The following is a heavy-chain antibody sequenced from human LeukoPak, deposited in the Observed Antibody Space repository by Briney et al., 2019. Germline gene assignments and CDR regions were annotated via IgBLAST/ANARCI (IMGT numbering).Heavy chain of an antibody. CDR2: IQFDGRKG. CDR3: ARDEIVATTKANYYYYMDV. J-gene: IGHJ6*03. D-gene: IGHD5-12*01. V-gene: IGHV3-30*02. Sequence: PGGSLRLSCAASGFTFRNYGMHWVRQAPGKGLEWVAFIQFDGRKGFYADSVKGRFTISRDNSKNTLYMQMNSLRVEDTAVYYCARDEIVATTKANYYYYMDVWGKGTTVTISS. CDR1: GFTFRNYG.